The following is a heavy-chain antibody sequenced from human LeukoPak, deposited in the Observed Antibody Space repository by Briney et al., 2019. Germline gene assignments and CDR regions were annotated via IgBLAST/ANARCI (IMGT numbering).Heavy chain of an antibody. V-gene: IGHV1-69*04. D-gene: IGHD4-11*01. CDR3: ARCRGNYALGTCYGMDV. Sequence: ASVKVSCTASGGTFSSYAISWVRQAPGQGLEWMGRIIPILGIANYAQKFQGRVTITADKSTSTAYMELSSLRSEDTAVYYCARCRGNYALGTCYGMDVWGQGTTVTVTS. CDR2: IIPILGIA. J-gene: IGHJ6*02. CDR1: GGTFSSYA.